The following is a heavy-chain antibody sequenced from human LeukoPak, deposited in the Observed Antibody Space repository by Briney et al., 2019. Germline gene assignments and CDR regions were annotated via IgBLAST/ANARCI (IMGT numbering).Heavy chain of an antibody. V-gene: IGHV4-38-2*02. CDR1: GYSISSGYY. Sequence: PSETLSLTCTVSGYSISSGYYWGWIRQPPGKGLEWIGSFYHSGDTYYNPSLKSRVTISVDTSKNQLSLNLRSVTAADTAVYFCARDQEYSYGYGRNWGQGTLVTVSS. J-gene: IGHJ4*02. CDR2: FYHSGDT. D-gene: IGHD5-18*01. CDR3: ARDQEYSYGYGRN.